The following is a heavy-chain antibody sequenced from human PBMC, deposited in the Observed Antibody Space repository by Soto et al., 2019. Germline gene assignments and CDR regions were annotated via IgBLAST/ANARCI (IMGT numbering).Heavy chain of an antibody. D-gene: IGHD2-21*01. Sequence: KSSETLSHTCTVAGSSVSSSSYYLGWIRQPPGKGLEWIGSIYYSGTTYYNPSLKSRVTISVDTSKNQFSLKLSSVTAADTAVYYCAAYMAANASDIWSQGTMVTVSS. CDR3: AAYMAANASDI. V-gene: IGHV4-39*01. J-gene: IGHJ3*02. CDR1: GSSVSSSSYY. CDR2: IYYSGTT.